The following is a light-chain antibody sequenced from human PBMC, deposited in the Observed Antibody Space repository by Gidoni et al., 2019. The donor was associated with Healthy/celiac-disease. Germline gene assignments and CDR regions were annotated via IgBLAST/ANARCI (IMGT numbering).Light chain of an antibody. CDR2: KAS. Sequence: DIQITQSLSTLSASVGDRVTITCRGSQSISSWLAWYRQKPGKATKLLIYKASSLESEGASRFSGSGSGTGFTLTISSLQPDDFASYYCQQYNSYSPWTFGQGTKVEIK. J-gene: IGKJ1*01. CDR3: QQYNSYSPWT. V-gene: IGKV1-5*03. CDR1: QSISSW.